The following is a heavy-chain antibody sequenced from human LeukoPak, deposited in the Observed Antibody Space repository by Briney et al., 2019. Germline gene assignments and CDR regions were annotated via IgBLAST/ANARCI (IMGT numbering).Heavy chain of an antibody. CDR2: ISSSGSTI. D-gene: IGHD1-26*01. Sequence: PGGSLRLSCAASGFTFSSYEMNWVRQAPGKGLEWVSYISSSGSTIYYADSVKGRFTISRDNAKNSLYLQMNSLRAEDTAVYYCARVHSPSGIFDYWGQGTLVTVSS. CDR3: ARVHSPSGIFDY. V-gene: IGHV3-48*03. J-gene: IGHJ4*02. CDR1: GFTFSSYE.